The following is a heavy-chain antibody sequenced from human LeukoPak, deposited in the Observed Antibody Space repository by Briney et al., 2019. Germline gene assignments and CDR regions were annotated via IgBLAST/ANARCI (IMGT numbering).Heavy chain of an antibody. J-gene: IGHJ6*02. CDR3: ARDALRARYCSSTSCYSYYYYGMDV. D-gene: IGHD2-2*01. CDR1: GFTFSSYS. Sequence: PGGSLRLSCAASGFTFSSYSMNWVRQAPGKGLEWVSSISSSSSYVYYADSVKGRFTISRDNAKNSLYLQMNSLRAEDTAVYYCARDALRARYCSSTSCYSYYYYGMDVWGQGTTVTVSS. V-gene: IGHV3-21*01. CDR2: ISSSSSYV.